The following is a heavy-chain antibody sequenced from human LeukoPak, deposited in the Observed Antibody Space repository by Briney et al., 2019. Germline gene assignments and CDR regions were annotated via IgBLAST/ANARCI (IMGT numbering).Heavy chain of an antibody. D-gene: IGHD4-23*01. CDR2: IKPDGSAK. CDR1: GLTFNIDW. V-gene: IGHV3-7*03. J-gene: IGHJ4*02. CDR3: ARGLRWPDF. Sequence: GGSLRLSCATSGLTFNIDWMNWVRQAPGKGLEWVANIKPDGSAKSYVDSVRGRFTISRDNAKESLFLQMNSLRADDTAVYYCARGLRWPDFWGQGTMVTVSS.